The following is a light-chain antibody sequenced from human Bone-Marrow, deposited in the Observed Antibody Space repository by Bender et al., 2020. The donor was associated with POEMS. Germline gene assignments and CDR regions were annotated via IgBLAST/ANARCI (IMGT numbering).Light chain of an antibody. CDR1: SSDVGSYNL. V-gene: IGLV2-23*01. CDR2: EGS. J-gene: IGLJ1*01. CDR3: CSYAGPSTNYV. Sequence: QSALTQPASVSGSPGQSITISCTGTSSDVGSYNLVSWYQQHPGKAPKLMIYEGSKRPSGLSDRFSGSKSGHTASLTISGLQAEDEADYYCCSYAGPSTNYVFGTGTKVTVL.